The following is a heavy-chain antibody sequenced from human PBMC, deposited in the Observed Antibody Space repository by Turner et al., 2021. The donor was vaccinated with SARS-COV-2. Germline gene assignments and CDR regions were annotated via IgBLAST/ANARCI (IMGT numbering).Heavy chain of an antibody. D-gene: IGHD3-10*01. V-gene: IGHV3-53*01. J-gene: IGHJ6*02. CDR3: ARGGHYYYGLDV. Sequence: EVQLVESGGGLIQPGGSLRLSCAASGVTVSSNDMSWVRQAPGKGLEWVSVIYSGGSTFYSDSVKGRFTISRDNSKNTLYLQMNSLRAEDTAVYYCARGGHYYYGLDVWGQGTTVTVSS. CDR2: IYSGGST. CDR1: GVTVSSND.